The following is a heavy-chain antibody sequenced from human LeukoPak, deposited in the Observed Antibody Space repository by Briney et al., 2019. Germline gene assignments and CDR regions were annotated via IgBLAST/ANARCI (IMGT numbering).Heavy chain of an antibody. CDR1: GFTFSSYS. D-gene: IGHD3-22*01. CDR3: ARGHDYYDSSGYYYGWFDP. CDR2: ISSSGSTI. J-gene: IGHJ5*02. V-gene: IGHV3-48*04. Sequence: GGSLTLSCAASGFTFSSYSMNWVRQAPGKGLEWVSYISSSGSTIYYADSVKGRFTISRDNAKNSLYLQMNSLRAEDTAVYYCARGHDYYDSSGYYYGWFDPWGQGTLVTVSS.